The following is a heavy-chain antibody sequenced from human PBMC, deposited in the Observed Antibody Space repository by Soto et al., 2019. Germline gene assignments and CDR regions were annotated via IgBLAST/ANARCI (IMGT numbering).Heavy chain of an antibody. CDR2: ISGGGSNK. Sequence: WGSLRLSCASSGFTFSSYGMHWVRQAPGKGLEWVSAISGGGSNKYYADSVKGRFTISRDNSKNTLYLQMNSLRAEDTAVYYCAKAQRAFDYWGQGTLVTGS. V-gene: IGHV3-23*01. CDR1: GFTFSSYG. CDR3: AKAQRAFDY. J-gene: IGHJ4*02.